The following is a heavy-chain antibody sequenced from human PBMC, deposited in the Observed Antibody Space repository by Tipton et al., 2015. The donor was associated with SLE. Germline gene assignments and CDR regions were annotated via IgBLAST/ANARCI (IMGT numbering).Heavy chain of an antibody. V-gene: IGHV3-21*04. D-gene: IGHD2-8*01. CDR2: VSGTSSYI. CDR3: VRGRNGFDH. J-gene: IGHJ4*02. CDR1: GFTFSSYS. Sequence: SLRLSCAASGFTFSSYSMNWVRQAPGKGLEWVSSVSGTSSYIYSADSVRDRFTISRDNAKNSLFLQMNSLKTEDTAVYFCVRGRNGFDHWGQGTLVSVSS.